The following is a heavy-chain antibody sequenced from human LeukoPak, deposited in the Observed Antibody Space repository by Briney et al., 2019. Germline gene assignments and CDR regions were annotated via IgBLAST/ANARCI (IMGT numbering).Heavy chain of an antibody. J-gene: IGHJ4*02. Sequence: GGSLRLSCAASGFTFSSCAMSWVRQSPGKGLEWVSAISGSGDITYYADSVKGRFTVSRDNSKNTLYLQMNSLRAEDTAVYYCAKDPHSSGWYVHFYFDFWGQGTLVTVSS. D-gene: IGHD6-19*01. CDR3: AKDPHSSGWYVHFYFDF. V-gene: IGHV3-23*01. CDR2: ISGSGDIT. CDR1: GFTFSSCA.